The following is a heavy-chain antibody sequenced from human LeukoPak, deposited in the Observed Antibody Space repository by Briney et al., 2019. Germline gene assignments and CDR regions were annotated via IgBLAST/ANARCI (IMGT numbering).Heavy chain of an antibody. D-gene: IGHD3-10*01. CDR2: IYHSGTT. CDR3: ARKENVYYYFDY. CDR1: GYSITSSSW. V-gene: IGHV4-28*01. Sequence: SDTLSLTCAVSGYSITSSSWWGWIRRPPGKGLEWIGYIYHSGTTHYNPSLQSRVTMSVDTSKNQFSLKLSSVTAVDTAVYYCARKENVYYYFDYWGQGTLVTVSS. J-gene: IGHJ4*02.